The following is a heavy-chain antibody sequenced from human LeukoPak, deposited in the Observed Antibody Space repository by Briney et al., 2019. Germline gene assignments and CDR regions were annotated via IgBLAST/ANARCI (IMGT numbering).Heavy chain of an antibody. Sequence: ASVKVSCKASVYTFTGYYMHWVRQAPGQGLEWMGWINPNSGGTNYAQKFQGRVTMTRDTSISTAYMELSRLRSDDTAVYYCARAMRYCSSTSCYPPYYYYYMDVWGKGTTVTVSS. J-gene: IGHJ6*03. CDR2: INPNSGGT. CDR1: VYTFTGYY. V-gene: IGHV1-2*02. D-gene: IGHD2-2*01. CDR3: ARAMRYCSSTSCYPPYYYYYMDV.